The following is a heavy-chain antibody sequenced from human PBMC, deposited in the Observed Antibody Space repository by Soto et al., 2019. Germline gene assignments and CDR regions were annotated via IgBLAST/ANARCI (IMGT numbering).Heavy chain of an antibody. CDR1: GGTFSSYA. D-gene: IGHD3-3*01. CDR3: ARSNDFWSGYYKSALPYYYYYGMDV. Sequence: QVQLVQSGAEVKKPGSSVKVSCKASGGTFSSYAISWVRQAPGQGLEWMGGIIPIFGTANYAQKFQGRVTITADESTSTAYMELSSLRSDDTAVYYCARSNDFWSGYYKSALPYYYYYGMDVWGQGTTVTVSS. V-gene: IGHV1-69*01. CDR2: IIPIFGTA. J-gene: IGHJ6*02.